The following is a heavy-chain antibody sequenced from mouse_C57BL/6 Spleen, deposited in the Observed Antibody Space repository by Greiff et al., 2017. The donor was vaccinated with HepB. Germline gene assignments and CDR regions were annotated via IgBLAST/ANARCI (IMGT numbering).Heavy chain of an antibody. D-gene: IGHD1-1*01. CDR1: GFTFSDYG. J-gene: IGHJ2*01. V-gene: IGHV5-17*01. CDR2: ISSGSSTI. CDR3: ARDYYGSSWGLFDY. Sequence: EVHLVESGGGLVKPGGSLKLSCAASGFTFSDYGMHWVRQAPEKGLEWVAYISSGSSTIYYADTVKGRFTISRDNAKNTLFLQMTSLRSEDTAMYYCARDYYGSSWGLFDYWGQGTTLTVSS.